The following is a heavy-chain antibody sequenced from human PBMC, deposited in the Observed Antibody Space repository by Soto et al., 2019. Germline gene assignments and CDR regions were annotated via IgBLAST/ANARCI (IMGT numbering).Heavy chain of an antibody. CDR3: ASGFLEWWYFDY. Sequence: GGSLRLSCASSGFTFSSYSMNLVRQAPGKGLEWVSSISSSSSYIYYADSVKGRFTISRDNAKNSLYLQMNSLRAEDTAVYYCASGFLEWWYFDYWGQGTLVTVSS. V-gene: IGHV3-21*01. CDR2: ISSSSSYI. CDR1: GFTFSSYS. D-gene: IGHD3-3*01. J-gene: IGHJ4*02.